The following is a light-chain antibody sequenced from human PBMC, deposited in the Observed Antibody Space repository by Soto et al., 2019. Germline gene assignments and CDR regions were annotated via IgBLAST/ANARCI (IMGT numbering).Light chain of an antibody. CDR3: SSYTASSTYV. J-gene: IGLJ1*01. CDR2: DVS. V-gene: IGLV2-14*03. CDR1: SSDVDGYNY. Sequence: QSVLTQPASVSGSPGQSITISCTGTSSDVDGYNYVSWYQHHPGKAPKLMIFDVSNRPSGVSNRFSGSKSGNTASLTISGLQAEDEADYYCSSYTASSTYVFGTGTKLTVL.